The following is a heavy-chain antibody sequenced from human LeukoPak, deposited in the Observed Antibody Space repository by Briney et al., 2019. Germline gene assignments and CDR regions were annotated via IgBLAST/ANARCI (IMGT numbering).Heavy chain of an antibody. CDR1: GDSVSSKNGA. CDR3: ARDLGTSGWYTFDF. J-gene: IGHJ5*01. V-gene: IGHV6-1*01. D-gene: IGHD6-19*01. CDR2: TYYGSKWYD. Sequence: SQTLSLTCAISGDSVSSKNGAWNWIRQSPSRGLEWLGRTYYGSKWYDEYADSVKGRITISPDTSKNQFSLHVYSVTPEDTAVYYCARDLGTSGWYTFDFWGQGTLVTVSS.